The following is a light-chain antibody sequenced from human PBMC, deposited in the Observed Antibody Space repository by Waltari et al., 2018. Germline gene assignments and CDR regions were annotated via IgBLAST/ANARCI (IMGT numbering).Light chain of an antibody. Sequence: QSVLTQPPSASGTPGQRITISCSGRTPNIGSNFVSWYQPPPGTAPNILLRLNNPRPSGAPYRFSGSKSGTSASLAISGLRSEDEADYYCATWDDNLSGVVFGGGTKLSVL. CDR1: TPNIGSNF. J-gene: IGLJ2*01. CDR2: LNN. CDR3: ATWDDNLSGVV. V-gene: IGLV1-47*01.